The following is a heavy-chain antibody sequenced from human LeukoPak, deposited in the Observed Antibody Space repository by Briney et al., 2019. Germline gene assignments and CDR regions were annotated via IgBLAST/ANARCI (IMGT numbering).Heavy chain of an antibody. V-gene: IGHV3-23*01. CDR1: GFIFSSYA. Sequence: SGGSLRLSCAASGFIFSSYAMSWVRQAPGKGLEWVSAISGSGGSTYYADSVKGRFTLSRDNTKNTLYLQMNSLRAEDTAVYYCAKELWFGASHIDNAFDIWGQGTMVTVSS. D-gene: IGHD3-10*01. CDR3: AKELWFGASHIDNAFDI. CDR2: ISGSGGST. J-gene: IGHJ3*02.